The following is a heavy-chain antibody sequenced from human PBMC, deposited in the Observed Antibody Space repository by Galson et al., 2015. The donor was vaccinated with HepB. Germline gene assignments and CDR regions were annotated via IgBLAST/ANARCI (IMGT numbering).Heavy chain of an antibody. CDR2: IHYSGNT. Sequence: SETLSLTCTVSGGSISGYYWSWVRQPPGKRPECIGYIHYSGNTVYNPSLKSRLTISVDMSKNQFYLRLTSVTAADTAVYYCARLPGGRNNPPFDYWGQGTLVTVSS. CDR1: GGSISGYY. V-gene: IGHV4-59*08. D-gene: IGHD1-26*01. J-gene: IGHJ4*02. CDR3: ARLPGGRNNPPFDY.